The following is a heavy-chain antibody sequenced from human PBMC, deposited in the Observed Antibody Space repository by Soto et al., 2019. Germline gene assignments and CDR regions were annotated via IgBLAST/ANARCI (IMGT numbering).Heavy chain of an antibody. CDR2: INHSGST. D-gene: IGHD2-2*01. Sequence: SETLSLTCAVYGGSFSGYYWSWIRQPPGKGLEWIGEINHSGSTNYNPSLKSRVTISVDTSKNQFSLKLSSVTAADTAVYYCARGGRAGRVVPADTQDYWGQGTLVTVSS. CDR3: ARGGRAGRVVPADTQDY. J-gene: IGHJ4*02. V-gene: IGHV4-34*01. CDR1: GGSFSGYY.